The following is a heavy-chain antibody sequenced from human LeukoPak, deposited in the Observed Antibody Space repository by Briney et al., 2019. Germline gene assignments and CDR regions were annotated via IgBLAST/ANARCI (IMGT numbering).Heavy chain of an antibody. D-gene: IGHD3-9*01. V-gene: IGHV1-18*01. J-gene: IGHJ4*02. CDR1: GYTFTSYG. CDR3: ARPYDILTGYSSPDF. Sequence: GASVKVSCKASGYTFTSYGISWVRQAPGQGLEWMGWISAYNGNTNYAQKFQGRVTMTRDTSISTAYMELSRLRSDDTAVYYCARPYDILTGYSSPDFWGQGTLVTVSS. CDR2: ISAYNGNT.